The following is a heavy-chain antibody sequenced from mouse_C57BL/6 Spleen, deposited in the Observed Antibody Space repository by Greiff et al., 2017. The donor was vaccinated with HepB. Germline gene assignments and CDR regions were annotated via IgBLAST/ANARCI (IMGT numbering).Heavy chain of an antibody. CDR1: GFTFSDYG. CDR2: ISSGSSTI. J-gene: IGHJ2*01. V-gene: IGHV5-17*01. D-gene: IGHD4-1*01. CDR3: ARRTGTGYFDY. Sequence: EVKLVESGGGLVKPGGSLKLSCAASGFTFSDYGMHWVRQAPEKGLEWVAYISSGSSTIYYADTVKGRFTIARDNAKNTLFLQMTSLRSEDTAMYYCARRTGTGYFDYWGQGTTLTVSS.